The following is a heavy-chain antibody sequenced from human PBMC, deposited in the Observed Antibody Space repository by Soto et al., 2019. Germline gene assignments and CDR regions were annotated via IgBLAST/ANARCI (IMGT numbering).Heavy chain of an antibody. D-gene: IGHD3-22*01. CDR1: SGSISSGGYY. CDR3: ARVIEPISYYDRSGYVDY. CDR2: IYYSGST. V-gene: IGHV4-31*03. Sequence: QVQLQESGPGLVKPSQTLSLTCTVSSGSISSGGYYWSWIRQHPGKGLEGIGYIYYSGSTYYNPSLQSRVTISVDTSKHQFSLKLSSVTAADTAVYYCARVIEPISYYDRSGYVDYWGQGTLVTVSS. J-gene: IGHJ4*02.